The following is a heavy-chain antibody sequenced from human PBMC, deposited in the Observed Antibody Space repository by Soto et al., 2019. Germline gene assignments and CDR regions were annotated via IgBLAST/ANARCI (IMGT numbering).Heavy chain of an antibody. CDR2: ISWNSGTI. J-gene: IGHJ4*02. CDR1: GFTISNYA. Sequence: EVQLVESGGGLVQPGRSLRLSCAASGFTISNYAMHWVRQAPGKGLEWVSGISWNSGTIGYADSVKGRFTISRDNAKNSLYLQMNSLRAEDTALYYCAKDKLYSNYEYYFDHWGQGTLVTVSS. V-gene: IGHV3-9*01. D-gene: IGHD4-4*01. CDR3: AKDKLYSNYEYYFDH.